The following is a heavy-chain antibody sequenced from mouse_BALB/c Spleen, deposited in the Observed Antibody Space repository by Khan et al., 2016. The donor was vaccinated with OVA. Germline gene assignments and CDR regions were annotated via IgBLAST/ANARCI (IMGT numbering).Heavy chain of an antibody. V-gene: IGHV3-2*02. CDR2: ISYSGST. D-gene: IGHD1-2*01. Sequence: EVQLQESGPGLVKPSQSLSLTCTVTGYSITSGYGWNWIRQFPGNKLEWMGYISYSGSTNYNPSLKSRITITRDTSKNQVFLQLNSVTTEDTATYDCARTARIKYWGQGTTLTVSS. J-gene: IGHJ2*01. CDR1: GYSITSGYG. CDR3: ARTARIKY.